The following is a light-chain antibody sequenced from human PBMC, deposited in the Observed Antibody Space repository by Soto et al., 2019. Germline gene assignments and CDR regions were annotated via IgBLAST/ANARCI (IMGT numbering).Light chain of an antibody. CDR2: EVN. V-gene: IGLV2-8*01. Sequence: QSVLTQPASVSGSPGQSITISCTGTSSNVGSYKLVSWYQQHPGKAPKLMIYEVNKRPSGVPDRFSGSKSGNTASLTVSGLQVEDEADYYCSSYAGSDDFVFGTGTKVTVL. CDR3: SSYAGSDDFV. J-gene: IGLJ1*01. CDR1: SSNVGSYKL.